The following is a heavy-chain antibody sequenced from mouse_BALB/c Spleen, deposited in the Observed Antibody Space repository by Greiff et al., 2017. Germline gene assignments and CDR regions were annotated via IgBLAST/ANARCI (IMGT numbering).Heavy chain of an antibody. CDR1: GFTFNTYA. CDR3: VTGSMITWYFDV. Sequence: EVQRVESGGGLVQPKGSLKLSCAASGFTFNTYAMNWVRQAPGKGLEWVARIRSKSNNYATYYADSVKDRFTISRDDSQSMLYLQMNNLKTEDTAMYYCVTGSMITWYFDVWGAGTTVTVSS. J-gene: IGHJ1*01. CDR2: IRSKSNNYAT. V-gene: IGHV10-1*02. D-gene: IGHD2-4*01.